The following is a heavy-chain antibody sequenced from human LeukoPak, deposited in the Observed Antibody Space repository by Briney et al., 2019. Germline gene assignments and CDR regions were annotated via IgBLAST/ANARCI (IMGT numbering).Heavy chain of an antibody. CDR1: GFTFSSYW. J-gene: IGHJ4*02. CDR2: INTDGIST. CDR3: AKGAILTGYYE. Sequence: GGSLRLSCAASGFTFSSYWMHWVRQVPGKGLVWVSRINTDGISTTYADSVKGRFTISRDNSKSTLYLQMNSLRAEDTAVYYCAKGAILTGYYEWGQGTLVTVSS. V-gene: IGHV3-74*01. D-gene: IGHD3-9*01.